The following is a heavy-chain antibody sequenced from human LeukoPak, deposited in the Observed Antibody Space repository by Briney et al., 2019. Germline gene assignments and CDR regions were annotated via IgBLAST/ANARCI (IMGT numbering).Heavy chain of an antibody. V-gene: IGHV4-34*01. J-gene: IGHJ6*02. D-gene: IGHD3-22*01. CDR2: INHSGST. Sequence: ASETLSLTCAVYGGSFSGYYWSWIRQPPGKGLEWIGEINHSGSTNYNPSLKSRVTISVDTSKNQFSLKLSSVTAADTAVYYCASPRRGGRYYDSSGYYYYGMDVWGQGTTVTVSS. CDR3: ASPRRGGRYYDSSGYYYYGMDV. CDR1: GGSFSGYY.